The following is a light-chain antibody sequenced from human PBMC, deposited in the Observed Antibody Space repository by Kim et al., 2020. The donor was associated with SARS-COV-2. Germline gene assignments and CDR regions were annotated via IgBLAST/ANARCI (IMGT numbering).Light chain of an antibody. Sequence: GNKTSITSAMNKMGDKFALWYQQNPRYSPVLVIYHNIKLTPGIPYLFSVFNSVNTATLTISGTQSMDDADYYCQAWDSSTVIFGVGTQLTVL. V-gene: IGLV3-1*01. J-gene: IGLJ2*01. CDR3: QAWDSSTVI. CDR1: KMGDKF. CDR2: HNI.